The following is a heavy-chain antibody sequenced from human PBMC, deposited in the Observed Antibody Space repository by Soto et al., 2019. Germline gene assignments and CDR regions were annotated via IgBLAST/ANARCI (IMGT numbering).Heavy chain of an antibody. CDR3: ARNPVLRFLEWPLGFNGNIDY. CDR1: GFTFSSYA. D-gene: IGHD3-3*01. Sequence: GGSLRLSCAAPGFTFSSYAMHWVRQAPGKGLEWVAVISYDGSNKYYADSVKGRFTISRDNSKNTLYLQMNSLRAEDTAVYYCARNPVLRFLEWPLGFNGNIDYWGQGTLVTVSS. J-gene: IGHJ4*02. V-gene: IGHV3-30-3*01. CDR2: ISYDGSNK.